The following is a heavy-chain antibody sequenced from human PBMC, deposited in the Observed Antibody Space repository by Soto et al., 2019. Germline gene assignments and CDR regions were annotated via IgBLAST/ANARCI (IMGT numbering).Heavy chain of an antibody. V-gene: IGHV4-34*01. Sequence: PSETLSLTCAVYGVSFSRYYWSWVRQPPGKGLEWIGEINHSESTNYNPSLKSRVTISVDTSKNQFSLKLSSVTAADTAVYYCARGLSVIITFSKYYGMDVWGQGTTVTVSS. CDR2: INHSEST. CDR3: ARGLSVIITFSKYYGMDV. J-gene: IGHJ6*02. D-gene: IGHD3-22*01. CDR1: GVSFSRYY.